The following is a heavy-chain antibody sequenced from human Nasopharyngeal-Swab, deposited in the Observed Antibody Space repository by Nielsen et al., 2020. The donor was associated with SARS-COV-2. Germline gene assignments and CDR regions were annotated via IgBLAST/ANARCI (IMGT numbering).Heavy chain of an antibody. CDR1: GFIFRSYT. V-gene: IGHV3-23*01. Sequence: GGSLRLSCAASGFIFRSYTMTWVRQAPGKGLEWVSAITGNGDTTYYADSVRGRFTISRDNSKNTHYLQMNGLRAEDSAIYYCSRIYSASNPWAPQGARFDPWGQGTLVTVSS. J-gene: IGHJ5*02. CDR3: SRIYSASNPWAPQGARFDP. CDR2: ITGNGDTT. D-gene: IGHD2-21*01.